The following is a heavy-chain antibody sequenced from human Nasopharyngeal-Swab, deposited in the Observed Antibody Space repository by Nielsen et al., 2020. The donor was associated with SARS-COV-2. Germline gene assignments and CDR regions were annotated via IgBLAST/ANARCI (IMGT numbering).Heavy chain of an antibody. CDR1: GFTFSPYT. CDR3: TRGGGGFQ. D-gene: IGHD5-12*01. CDR2: ITSGNSV. V-gene: IGHV3-48*04. Sequence: GESLKISCATSGFTFSPYTMTWVRQAPGKGLQWISYITSGNSVQYADSVRGRFTISRDNAKNSLYLQMNSLRAEDTAVYYCTRGGGGFQWGQGTLVTVSS. J-gene: IGHJ4*02.